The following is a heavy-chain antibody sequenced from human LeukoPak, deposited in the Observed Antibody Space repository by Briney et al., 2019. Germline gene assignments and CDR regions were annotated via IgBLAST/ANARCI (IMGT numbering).Heavy chain of an antibody. Sequence: ASVKVSCKASGYTFTSYYMHWVRQAPGQGLEWMGIINPSGGSTSYAQKFQGRVTMTRDTSTSTVYMELSSLRSGDTAAYYCARVNWNDAPPLESAEYYFDYWGQGTLVTVSS. J-gene: IGHJ4*02. CDR2: INPSGGST. CDR3: ARVNWNDAPPLESAEYYFDY. CDR1: GYTFTSYY. V-gene: IGHV1-46*01. D-gene: IGHD1-1*01.